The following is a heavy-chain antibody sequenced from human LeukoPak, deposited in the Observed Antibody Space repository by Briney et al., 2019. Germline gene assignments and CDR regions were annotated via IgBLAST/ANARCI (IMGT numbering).Heavy chain of an antibody. CDR1: GFPFSTYA. CDR2: ITNSGGST. Sequence: PGGSLRLSCAAFGFPFSTYAMTWVRQAPGKGLEWVSTITNSGGSTYYADSVKGRFTISRDNSKNSLYLQMNSLRAEDTAVYYCARETSGSHWGQGTLVTVSS. J-gene: IGHJ4*02. CDR3: ARETSGSH. D-gene: IGHD1-26*01. V-gene: IGHV3-23*01.